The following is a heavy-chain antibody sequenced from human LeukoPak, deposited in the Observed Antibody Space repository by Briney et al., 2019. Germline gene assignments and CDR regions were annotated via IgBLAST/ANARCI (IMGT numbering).Heavy chain of an antibody. CDR1: GFTFGDYS. CDR2: INGDALTA. D-gene: IGHD5-12*01. J-gene: IGHJ4*02. CDR3: AKGLRGVSFSFDY. V-gene: IGHV3-43*02. Sequence: PGGSLRLSCAASGFTFGDYSMHWVRQTPGKGLEWVSLINGDALTAHYGDSVRGRFTISRNNSKNSLYLQMNSLRTEDTAFYYCAKGLRGVSFSFDYWGRGTLVTVSS.